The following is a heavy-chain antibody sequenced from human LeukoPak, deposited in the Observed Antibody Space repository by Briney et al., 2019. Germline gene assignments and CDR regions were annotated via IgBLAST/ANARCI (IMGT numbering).Heavy chain of an antibody. CDR2: IRYDGSNK. D-gene: IGHD2-2*01. J-gene: IGHJ4*02. CDR1: GFTFSSYG. CDR3: AKEVVVVPAALGGDY. Sequence: PGVSLRLSCAASGFTFSSYGMHWVRQAPGKGLEWVAFIRYDGSNKYYADSVKGRFTISRDNSKNTLYLQMNSLRAEDTAVYYCAKEVVVVPAALGGDYWGQGTLVTVSS. V-gene: IGHV3-30*02.